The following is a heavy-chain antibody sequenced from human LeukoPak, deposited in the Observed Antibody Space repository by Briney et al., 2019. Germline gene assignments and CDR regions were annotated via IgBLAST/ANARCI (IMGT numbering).Heavy chain of an antibody. Sequence: ASVKVSCKASGYTFTSYGISWVRQAPGQGLEWMGWISAYNGNTNYAQKPQGRVTMTTDTSTSTAYMELRSLRSDDTAVYYCARDSRYWGSGYSYYFDYWGQGTLVTVSS. D-gene: IGHD3-22*01. CDR1: GYTFTSYG. J-gene: IGHJ4*02. CDR3: ARDSRYWGSGYSYYFDY. CDR2: ISAYNGNT. V-gene: IGHV1-18*01.